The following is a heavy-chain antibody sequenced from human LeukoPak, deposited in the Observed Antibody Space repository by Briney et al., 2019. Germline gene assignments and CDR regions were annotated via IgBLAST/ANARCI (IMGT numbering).Heavy chain of an antibody. CDR1: GFIVSGDF. D-gene: IGHD1-26*01. V-gene: IGHV3-53*01. CDR2: IYSDGST. J-gene: IGHJ4*02. CDR3: ARERGRGRDSPWFDY. Sequence: GSLRLSCAASGFIVSGDFMSWVRQAPGKGLEWVSVIYSDGSTYYADSVKGRFTISRDNSKNTLDLQMTGLRAEDTAVYYCARERGRGRDSPWFDYWGQGTLVTVSS.